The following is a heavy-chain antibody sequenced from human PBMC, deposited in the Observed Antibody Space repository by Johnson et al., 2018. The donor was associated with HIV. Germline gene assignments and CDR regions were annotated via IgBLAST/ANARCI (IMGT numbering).Heavy chain of an antibody. J-gene: IGHJ3*02. CDR3: VAATGANGLDI. CDR1: GFTFSNYG. CDR2: ISFAGVKK. D-gene: IGHD1-26*01. V-gene: IGHV3-33*08. Sequence: VQLVESGGGVVQPGRSLRLSCAASGFTFSNYGMAWVRQAPGKGLEWVTVISFAGVKKYYADSVKGRFTISRVNAKNSLYLQMNSLRAGDTAVYYCVAATGANGLDIWGQGTKVTVSS.